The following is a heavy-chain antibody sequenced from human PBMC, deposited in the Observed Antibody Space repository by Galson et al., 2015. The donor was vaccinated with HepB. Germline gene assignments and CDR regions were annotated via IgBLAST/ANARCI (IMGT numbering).Heavy chain of an antibody. D-gene: IGHD3-22*01. J-gene: IGHJ3*02. CDR1: GFFFSDYN. CDR3: ATTYTSGPSLEAFES. Sequence: LRLSCAASGFFFSDYNINWVRQAPGKGLEWIGEIFHSGITNYNPSLKSRVTMSVDTSKNQISLRLTSVTAADTAVYYCATTYTSGPSLEAFESWGQGTMVTVAS. CDR2: IFHSGIT. V-gene: IGHV4-34*12.